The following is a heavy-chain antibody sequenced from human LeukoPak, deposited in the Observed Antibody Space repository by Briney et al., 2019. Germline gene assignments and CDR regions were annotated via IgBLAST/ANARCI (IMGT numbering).Heavy chain of an antibody. J-gene: IGHJ4*02. CDR3: ARGVSLKIPYYYDSSGYLFDY. CDR2: INHSGST. V-gene: IGHV4-34*01. Sequence: SETLSLTCAVYGGSFSGYYWSWIRQPPGKGLEWIGEINHSGSTNYNPSLKSRVTISVDTSKNQFSLKLSSVTAADTAVYYCARGVSLKIPYYYDSSGYLFDYWGQGTLVTVSS. D-gene: IGHD3-22*01. CDR1: GGSFSGYY.